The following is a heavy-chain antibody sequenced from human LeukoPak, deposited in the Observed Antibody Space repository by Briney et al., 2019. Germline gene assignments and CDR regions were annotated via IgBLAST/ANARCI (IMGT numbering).Heavy chain of an antibody. CDR3: ARENPSGSYCY. CDR2: IYYSGST. D-gene: IGHD1-26*01. V-gene: IGHV4-39*07. CDR1: GGSISSSSYY. J-gene: IGHJ4*02. Sequence: PSETLSLTCTVSGGSISSSSYYWGWIRQPPGKGLEWIGSIYYSGSTYYNPSLKSRVTISVDTSKNQFSLKLSSVTAADTAVYYCARENPSGSYCYWGQGTLVTVSS.